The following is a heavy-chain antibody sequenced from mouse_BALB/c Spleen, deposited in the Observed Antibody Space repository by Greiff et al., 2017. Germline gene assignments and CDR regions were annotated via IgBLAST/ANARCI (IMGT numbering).Heavy chain of an antibody. D-gene: IGHD1-2*01. CDR2: IDPYNGGT. V-gene: IGHV1S135*01. CDR1: GYAFTSYN. J-gene: IGHJ3*01. Sequence: VHVKQSGPELVKPGASVKVSCKASGYAFTSYNMYWVKQSHGKSLEWIGYIDPYNGGTSYNQKFKGKATLTVDKSSSTAYMHLNSLTSEDPAVYYCARCEDYYGFAYWGQGTLVTVSA. CDR3: ARCEDYYGFAY.